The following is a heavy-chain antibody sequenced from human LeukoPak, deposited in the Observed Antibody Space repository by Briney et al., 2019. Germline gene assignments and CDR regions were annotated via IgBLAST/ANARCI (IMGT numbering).Heavy chain of an antibody. Sequence: GGSLRLSCAASGFTVSRNYVSWVRQAPGKGLEWVSVIYSGGRTYYADSVKGRFTISRDNSKNTLYLQMNSLRAEDTAVYYCAKAGSSWYGLGFDYWGQGTLVTVSS. CDR3: AKAGSSWYGLGFDY. CDR2: IYSGGRT. CDR1: GFTVSRNY. D-gene: IGHD6-13*01. J-gene: IGHJ4*02. V-gene: IGHV3-66*01.